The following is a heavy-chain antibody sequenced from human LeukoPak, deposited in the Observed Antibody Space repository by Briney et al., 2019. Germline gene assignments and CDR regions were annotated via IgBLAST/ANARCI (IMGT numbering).Heavy chain of an antibody. CDR3: ARAALVVPAAYNWFDP. V-gene: IGHV4-39*07. Sequence: SETLSLTCTVSGGSISSSSYYWGWIRQPPGKGLEWIGSIYYSGSTYYNPSLKSRVTISVDTSKNQFSLKLSSVTAADTAVYYCARAALVVPAAYNWFDPWGQGTLVTVSS. D-gene: IGHD2-2*01. J-gene: IGHJ5*02. CDR2: IYYSGST. CDR1: GGSISSSSYY.